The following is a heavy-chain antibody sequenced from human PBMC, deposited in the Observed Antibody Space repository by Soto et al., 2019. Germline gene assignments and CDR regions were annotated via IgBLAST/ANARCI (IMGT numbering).Heavy chain of an antibody. Sequence: SETLSLTCAVSGGSISSGGYSWSWIRQPPGKGLEWIGYIYHSGSTYYNPSLKSRVTISVDRSKNQFSLKLSSVTAADTAVYYCARGDFSGYSYYFDYWGQGTLVTVSS. CDR2: IYHSGST. J-gene: IGHJ4*02. V-gene: IGHV4-30-2*01. CDR3: ARGDFSGYSYYFDY. D-gene: IGHD3-22*01. CDR1: GGSISSGGYS.